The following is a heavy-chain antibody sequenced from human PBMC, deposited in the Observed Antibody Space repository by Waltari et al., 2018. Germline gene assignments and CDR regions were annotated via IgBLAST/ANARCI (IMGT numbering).Heavy chain of an antibody. J-gene: IGHJ6*02. D-gene: IGHD3-3*01. Sequence: QVQLVESGGGVVQPGRSLRLSCAASGFTFSSSGMHWVRQAPGKGLEWVAVGWYDGSNKYYADSVKGRFTISRDNSKNTLYLQMNSLRAEDTAVYYCARDTITIFGVVNYGMDVWGQGTTVTVSS. CDR1: GFTFSSSG. CDR3: ARDTITIFGVVNYGMDV. V-gene: IGHV3-33*01. CDR2: GWYDGSNK.